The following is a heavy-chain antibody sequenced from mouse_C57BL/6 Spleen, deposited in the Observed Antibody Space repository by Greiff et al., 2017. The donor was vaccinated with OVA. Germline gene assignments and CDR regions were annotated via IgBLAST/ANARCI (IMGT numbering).Heavy chain of an antibody. J-gene: IGHJ2*01. CDR2: ISRGGDYI. CDR1: GFTFSSYA. V-gene: IGHV5-9-1*02. Sequence: EVLLEESGEGLVKPGGSLKLSCAASGFTFSSYAMSWVRQTPEKRLEWVGYISRGGDYIYYTETVTGRFTITRDNARTTLYLHMSSLKSEYTAMYYCTRDSEGYFDYWGQGTTLTVSS. CDR3: TRDSEGYFDY.